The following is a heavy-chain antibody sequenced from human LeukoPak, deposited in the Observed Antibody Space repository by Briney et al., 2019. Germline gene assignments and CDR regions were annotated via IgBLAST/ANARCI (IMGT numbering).Heavy chain of an antibody. D-gene: IGHD6-13*01. CDR3: AREASRIAAAGGEVDY. J-gene: IGHJ4*02. Sequence: GASVKVSCKASGYTFTSYGISWVRQAPGQGLEWMGWISAYNGNTNYAQKLQGRVTMTTDTSASTAYMELRSLRSDDTAVYYCAREASRIAAAGGEVDYWGQGTLVTVSS. V-gene: IGHV1-18*01. CDR2: ISAYNGNT. CDR1: GYTFTSYG.